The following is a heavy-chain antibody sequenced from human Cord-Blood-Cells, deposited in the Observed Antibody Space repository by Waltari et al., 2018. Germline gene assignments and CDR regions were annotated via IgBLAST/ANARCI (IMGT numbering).Heavy chain of an antibody. CDR1: GYTFTGYY. D-gene: IGHD2-2*01. J-gene: IGHJ5*02. CDR3: ARAPIVVVPAAINWFDP. CDR2: INPNSGGT. Sequence: VSCKASGYTFTGYYMHWVRQAPGQGLEWMGWINPNSGGTNYAQKFQGWVTMTRDTSISTAYMELSRLRSDDTAVYYCARAPIVVVPAAINWFDPWGQGTLVTVSS. V-gene: IGHV1-2*04.